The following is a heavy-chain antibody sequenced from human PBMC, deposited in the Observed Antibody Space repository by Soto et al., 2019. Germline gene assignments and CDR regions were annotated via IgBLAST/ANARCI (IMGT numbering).Heavy chain of an antibody. CDR1: GFTFSSYA. D-gene: IGHD6-6*01. CDR3: APPTRSEYSSSFGSLGY. J-gene: IGHJ4*02. CDR2: ISGSGGST. Sequence: EVQLLESGGGLVQPGGSLRLSCAASGFTFSSYAMSWVRQAPGKGLEWVSAISGSGGSTYYADSVKGRFTISRDNSKNTLYLQMNSLRAEDTAVYYCAPPTRSEYSSSFGSLGYWGQGTLVTVSS. V-gene: IGHV3-23*01.